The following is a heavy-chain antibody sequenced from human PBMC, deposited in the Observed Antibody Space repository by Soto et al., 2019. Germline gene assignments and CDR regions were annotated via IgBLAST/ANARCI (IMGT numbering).Heavy chain of an antibody. CDR1: GYTFTRYA. J-gene: IGHJ6*02. CDR2: ISVYSGKA. D-gene: IGHD2-15*01. V-gene: IGHV1-18*01. CDR3: ARDLPWISSGGNWYTNAGNYVMYV. Sequence: SVKVSCKASGYTFTRYAFSWVRQAPGQGLEWMGWISVYSGKANYAQKFQDRVTMTTDTPTSTASMELRSLTSDDTAVYYCARDLPWISSGGNWYTNAGNYVMYVWG.